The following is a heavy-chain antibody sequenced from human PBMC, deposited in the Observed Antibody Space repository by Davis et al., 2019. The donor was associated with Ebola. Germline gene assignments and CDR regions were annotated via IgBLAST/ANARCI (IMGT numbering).Heavy chain of an antibody. D-gene: IGHD6-13*01. CDR3: ARVKGRRQQLVNFDY. J-gene: IGHJ4*02. V-gene: IGHV1-69*04. CDR1: GGTFSSYA. Sequence: SVKVSCKASGGTFSSYAISWVRQAPGQGLEWMGRIIPILGIANYAQKFQGRVTITADKSTSTAYMELRSLRSDDTAVYYCARVKGRRQQLVNFDYWGQGTLVTVSS. CDR2: IIPILGIA.